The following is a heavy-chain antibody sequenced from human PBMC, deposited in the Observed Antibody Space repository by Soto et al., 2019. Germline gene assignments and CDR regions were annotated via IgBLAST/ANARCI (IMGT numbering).Heavy chain of an antibody. V-gene: IGHV4-39*01. J-gene: IGHJ5*02. Sequence: PSETLSLTCTVSGASISSSSHYWGWIRQPPGKGLEWIGTIYYSGSTYYNSSLESRVTISVDTSKNQFSLKLNSVTAADTAVYYCARSYRTNSKPNWFDPWGQGTLVTVS. CDR3: ARSYRTNSKPNWFDP. CDR1: GASISSSSHY. CDR2: IYYSGST. D-gene: IGHD1-1*01.